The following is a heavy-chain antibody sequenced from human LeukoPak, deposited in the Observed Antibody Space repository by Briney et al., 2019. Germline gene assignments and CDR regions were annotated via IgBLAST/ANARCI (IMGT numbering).Heavy chain of an antibody. V-gene: IGHV1-18*01. CDR3: VGRLVYYDNMDV. Sequence: GASVKVSCKASGYTFTSYGISWVRQAPGQGLEWMGWISAYNGNTNYAQKFQGRVTMTEDTSTDTAYMELSSLRSEDTAVYYCVGRLVYYDNMDVWGKGTTVTVSS. J-gene: IGHJ6*03. D-gene: IGHD3-22*01. CDR1: GYTFTSYG. CDR2: ISAYNGNT.